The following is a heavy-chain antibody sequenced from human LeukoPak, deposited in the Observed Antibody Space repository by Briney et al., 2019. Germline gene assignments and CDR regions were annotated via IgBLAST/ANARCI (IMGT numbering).Heavy chain of an antibody. Sequence: PGGSLRLSCSASGFTFSSYAMHWVRQAPGKGLEYVSAISSNGGSTYYADSVKGRFTNSRDNSKNTLYLQMSSLRAEDTAVYYCVKVVGSSYNYWGQGTLVTVSS. J-gene: IGHJ4*02. CDR1: GFTFSSYA. V-gene: IGHV3-64D*09. D-gene: IGHD6-13*01. CDR3: VKVVGSSYNY. CDR2: ISSNGGST.